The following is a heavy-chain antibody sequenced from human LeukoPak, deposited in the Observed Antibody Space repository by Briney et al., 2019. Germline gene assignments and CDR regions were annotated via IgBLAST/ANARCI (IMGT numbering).Heavy chain of an antibody. V-gene: IGHV1-69*13. CDR3: ARVQDGYYYYGMDV. J-gene: IGHJ6*02. CDR1: GGTFSSYA. CDR2: IIPIFGTA. D-gene: IGHD1-1*01. Sequence: GASVKVSCKASGGTFSSYAISWVRQAPGQGLEWMGGIIPIFGTANYAQKFQGRVTITADESTSTAYMELSSLRSEDTAVYYCARVQDGYYYYGMDVWGQGTTVTVSS.